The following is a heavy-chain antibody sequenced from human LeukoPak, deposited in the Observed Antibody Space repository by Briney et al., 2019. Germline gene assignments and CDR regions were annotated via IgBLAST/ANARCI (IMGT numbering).Heavy chain of an antibody. CDR2: IRYDGSNK. CDR3: AKSYWDTVVVPSAANY. Sequence: GGSLRLSCAASGITFSNYVMHWVRQAPGKGLEWVAFIRYDGSNKDYADSVKGRFTISRDNSKNTLYLQMNSLRAEDTAVYYCAKSYWDTVVVPSAANYWGQGTLVTVSS. D-gene: IGHD2-2*01. V-gene: IGHV3-30*02. J-gene: IGHJ4*02. CDR1: GITFSNYV.